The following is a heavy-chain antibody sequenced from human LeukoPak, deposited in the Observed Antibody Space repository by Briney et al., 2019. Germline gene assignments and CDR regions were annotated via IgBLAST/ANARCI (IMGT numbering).Heavy chain of an antibody. J-gene: IGHJ4*02. Sequence: GGSLRLSCAASGFTFSSNYMSWVRQAPGKGLEWVSVIYSGGSTYYTDSVKGRFTISRDNSKNTLYLQMNSLRAEDTAVYYCARDREGSTGFDYWGQGTLVTVSS. CDR2: IYSGGST. CDR1: GFTFSSNY. V-gene: IGHV3-66*02. D-gene: IGHD2-2*01. CDR3: ARDREGSTGFDY.